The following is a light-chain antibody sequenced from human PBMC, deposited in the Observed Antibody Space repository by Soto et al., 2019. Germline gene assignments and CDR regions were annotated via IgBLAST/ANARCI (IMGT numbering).Light chain of an antibody. CDR2: GAS. V-gene: IGKV3-15*01. CDR3: QQYNNWPPIT. CDR1: QSISFNY. Sequence: EIVMSQSPGTLSLSPGESATLSCRASQSISFNYLAWYHQKPGQAPRLLIYGASTRATGIPARFSGSGSGTEFTLTISSLQSEDFAVYYCQQYNNWPPITFGQGTKVDI. J-gene: IGKJ1*01.